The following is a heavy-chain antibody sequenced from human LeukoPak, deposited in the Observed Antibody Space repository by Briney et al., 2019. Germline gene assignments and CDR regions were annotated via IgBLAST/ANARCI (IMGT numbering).Heavy chain of an antibody. CDR3: AREGQQLVDY. V-gene: IGHV3-30*04. Sequence: PGRSLRLSCAASGFTFSSYAMHWVRQAPGKGLEWVAVISYDGSNKYYADSVKGRFTISRDNAKNSLYLQMNSLRAEDTAVYYCAREGQQLVDYWGQGTLVTVSS. CDR2: ISYDGSNK. D-gene: IGHD6-13*01. J-gene: IGHJ4*02. CDR1: GFTFSSYA.